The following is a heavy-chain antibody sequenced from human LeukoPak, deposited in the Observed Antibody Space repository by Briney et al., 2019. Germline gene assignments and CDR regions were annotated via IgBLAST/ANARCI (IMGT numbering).Heavy chain of an antibody. CDR3: ARRSGWTHDF. D-gene: IGHD6-19*01. Sequence: ASVKVSCKASGGTFSSYAISWVRQAPGQGLERMGRIIPILGIANYAQKFQGRVTITADKSTSTAYMELSSLRSEDTAVYYCARRSGWTHDFWGQGTLVTVSS. V-gene: IGHV1-69*04. CDR1: GGTFSSYA. CDR2: IIPILGIA. J-gene: IGHJ4*02.